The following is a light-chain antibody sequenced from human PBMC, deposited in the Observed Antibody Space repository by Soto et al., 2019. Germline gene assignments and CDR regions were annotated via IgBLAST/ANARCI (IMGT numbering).Light chain of an antibody. CDR3: QQYNNWPRT. CDR2: DAS. J-gene: IGKJ1*01. Sequence: EIVLTHSPDILSLSPCDRATLSCRASQSVSSYLAWYQQKPGQAPRLLIYDASNRATGIPARFSGSGSGTEFTLTISSLQSEDFAVYYCQQYNNWPRTFGQGTKVDIK. CDR1: QSVSSY. V-gene: IGKV3-15*01.